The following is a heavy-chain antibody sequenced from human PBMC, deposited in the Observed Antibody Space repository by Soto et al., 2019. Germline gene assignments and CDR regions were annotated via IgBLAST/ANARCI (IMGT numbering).Heavy chain of an antibody. V-gene: IGHV3-30*04. J-gene: IGHJ4*02. D-gene: IGHD3-22*01. Sequence: GGYMRLSCAASGFTFSSYAMHWVRQATGKGLEWVAVISYDGSNKYYADSVKGRFTISRDNSKNTLYLQMNSLRAEDTAVYYCARGIYYYDSSGYYYFDYRGQGTLVTVSS. CDR3: ARGIYYYDSSGYYYFDY. CDR1: GFTFSSYA. CDR2: ISYDGSNK.